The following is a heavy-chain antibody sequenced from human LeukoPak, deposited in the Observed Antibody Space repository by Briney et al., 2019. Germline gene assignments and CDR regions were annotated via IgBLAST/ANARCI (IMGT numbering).Heavy chain of an antibody. CDR2: ISGSGGST. CDR1: GFTFSIYA. J-gene: IGHJ6*03. CDR3: AKGYGGDYYYYYMDV. Sequence: PGGALRLSCAASGFTFSIYAMSWVRQAPGEGREWVSAISGSGGSTYYADSVKGRFTISRDNSKNTLYLKMNSLRAEDTAVYYCAKGYGGDYYYYYMDVWGKGTTVTVS. D-gene: IGHD4/OR15-4a*01. V-gene: IGHV3-23*01.